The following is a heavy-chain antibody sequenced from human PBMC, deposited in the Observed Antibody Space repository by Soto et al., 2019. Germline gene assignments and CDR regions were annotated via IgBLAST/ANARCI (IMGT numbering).Heavy chain of an antibody. V-gene: IGHV1-46*01. CDR3: ARGGGGDSYYYYGMDV. Sequence: QVQLVQSGAEVKKPGASVKISCKASGYTFTSYYMYWVRQAPGQGLEWMGIINPSGGSTSYAQKFQGRVTMTRDTSTSTVHMELSSLRSEDTAVYYCARGGGGDSYYYYGMDVWGQGTTVTVSS. CDR2: INPSGGST. CDR1: GYTFTSYY. D-gene: IGHD2-21*01. J-gene: IGHJ6*02.